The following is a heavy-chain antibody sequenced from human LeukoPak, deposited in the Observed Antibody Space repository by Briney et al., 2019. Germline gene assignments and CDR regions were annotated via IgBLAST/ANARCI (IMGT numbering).Heavy chain of an antibody. CDR1: GFTFSSYA. CDR3: AKNPSGGNVYYFDY. J-gene: IGHJ4*02. Sequence: GGPLRLSCAASGFTFSSYAMSWVRQAPGKGLEWVSAIRGSGGSTYYADSVKGRFTISRDNSKNTLYLQMNSLRAEDTAVYYCAKNPSGGNVYYFDYWGQGTLVTVSS. CDR2: IRGSGGST. D-gene: IGHD6-19*01. V-gene: IGHV3-23*01.